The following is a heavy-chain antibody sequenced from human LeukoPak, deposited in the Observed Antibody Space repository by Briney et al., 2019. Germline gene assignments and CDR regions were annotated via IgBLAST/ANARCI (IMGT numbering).Heavy chain of an antibody. CDR1: GYTFTRYY. CDR3: ARFSPYRDSSGGAY. D-gene: IGHD6-6*01. CDR2: INPNSCST. V-gene: IGHV1-2*02. Sequence: ASVKVSCKGSGYTFTRYYIQSVRQAAGQEVDGVGCINPNSCSTNCAHNLHGRSTMTRDTSLNTASVELTVLESDDTAVYYSARFSPYRDSSGGAYWGQGALVTVSS. J-gene: IGHJ4*02.